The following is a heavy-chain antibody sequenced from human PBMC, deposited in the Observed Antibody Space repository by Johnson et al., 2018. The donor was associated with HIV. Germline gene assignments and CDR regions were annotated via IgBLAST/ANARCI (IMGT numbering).Heavy chain of an antibody. CDR2: IKQDGSEK. Sequence: VQLVESGGGVVQPGRSLRLSCAASGFTFSSYWMSCVRQAPGKGLEWVANIKQDGSEKYYVDSVKGRFIISRDNAKNSLFLQMNSLRAGDTALYYCVSVVRMPFSSDWKAFHIWGQGTLVSVSS. CDR1: GFTFSSYW. CDR3: VSVVRMPFSSDWKAFHI. D-gene: IGHD6-19*01. V-gene: IGHV3-7*01. J-gene: IGHJ3*02.